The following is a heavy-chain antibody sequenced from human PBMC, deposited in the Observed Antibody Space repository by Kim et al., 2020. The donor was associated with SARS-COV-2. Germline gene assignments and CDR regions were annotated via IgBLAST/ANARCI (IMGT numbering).Heavy chain of an antibody. J-gene: IGHJ5*02. CDR3: ARDQSSSGWYRAGGFDP. V-gene: IGHV1-46*01. CDR1: GYTFTSYY. D-gene: IGHD6-19*01. Sequence: ASVKVSCKASGYTFTSYYMHWVRQAPGQGLEWMGIINPSGGSTSYAQKFQGRVTMTRDTSTSTVYMELSSLRSEDTAVYYCARDQSSSGWYRAGGFDPWGQGTLVTVSS. CDR2: INPSGGST.